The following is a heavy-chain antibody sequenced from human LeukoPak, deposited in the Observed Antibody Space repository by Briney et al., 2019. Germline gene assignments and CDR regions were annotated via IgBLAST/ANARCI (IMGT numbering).Heavy chain of an antibody. V-gene: IGHV4-59*01. CDR3: ARDHQINHDAFDI. CDR2: IYYSGST. Sequence: PSGTLSLTCTVSGGSISSYYWSWIRQPPGKGLEWIGYIYYSGSTNYNPSLKSRVTISVDTSKNQFSLKLSSVTAADTAVYYCARDHQINHDAFDIWGQGTMVTVSS. D-gene: IGHD1-14*01. J-gene: IGHJ3*02. CDR1: GGSISSYY.